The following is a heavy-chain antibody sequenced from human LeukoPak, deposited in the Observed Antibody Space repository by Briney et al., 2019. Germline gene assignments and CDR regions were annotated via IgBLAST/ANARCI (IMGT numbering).Heavy chain of an antibody. Sequence: PGGSLRLSCAASRFTFSSYSMNWVRQAPGKGLEWVSSISSSSSYIYYADSVKGRFTISRDNAKNSLYLQMNSLRAEDTAVYYCASGSSFDSSGRGFDYWGQGTLVTVSS. CDR2: ISSSSSYI. D-gene: IGHD3-22*01. J-gene: IGHJ4*02. V-gene: IGHV3-21*01. CDR1: RFTFSSYS. CDR3: ASGSSFDSSGRGFDY.